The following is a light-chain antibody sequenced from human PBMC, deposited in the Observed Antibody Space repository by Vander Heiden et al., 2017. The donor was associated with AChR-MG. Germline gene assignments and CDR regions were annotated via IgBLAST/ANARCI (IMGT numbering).Light chain of an antibody. CDR1: QSVYSY. J-gene: IGKJ4*01. CDR3: QQRSNWPLT. Sequence: EIVLTQSPATLSLSPGERATLSCRASQSVYSYLDWYQQKPGQAPRLLIYDASNTATGVPARFSGSGSGTDFTLTISSLEPEDFAVYYCQQRSNWPLTFGGGTKVEIK. V-gene: IGKV3-11*01. CDR2: DAS.